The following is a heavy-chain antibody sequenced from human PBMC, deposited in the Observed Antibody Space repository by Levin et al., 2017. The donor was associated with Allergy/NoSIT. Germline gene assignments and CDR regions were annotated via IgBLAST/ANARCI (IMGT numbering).Heavy chain of an antibody. D-gene: IGHD3-10*01. V-gene: IGHV5-10-1*01. CDR2: IDPIDSYT. J-gene: IGHJ3*02. CDR1: GYIFTNYW. Sequence: ASVKVSCKGSGYIFTNYWISWVRQMPGKGLEWMGKIDPIDSYTNYSPSFQGHVTISADKSITTAYLQWSSLKASDTAMYYCARRFTMVRGVVNDAFDIWGQGTIVTVSS. CDR3: ARRFTMVRGVVNDAFDI.